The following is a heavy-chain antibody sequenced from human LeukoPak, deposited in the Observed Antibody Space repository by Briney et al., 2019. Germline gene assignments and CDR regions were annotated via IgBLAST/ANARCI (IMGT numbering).Heavy chain of an antibody. CDR2: IYPGDSDT. D-gene: IGHD2-2*01. CDR1: GYSFTSYW. Sequence: GGALEISFKGSGYSFTSYWIGWVRPMPGKGLEWMGIIYPGDSDTRYSPSFQGQVTISADKSISTAYLQWSSLKASDTAMYYCARRGYCSSTSCYYFDYWGQGTLVTVSS. J-gene: IGHJ4*02. V-gene: IGHV5-51*01. CDR3: ARRGYCSSTSCYYFDY.